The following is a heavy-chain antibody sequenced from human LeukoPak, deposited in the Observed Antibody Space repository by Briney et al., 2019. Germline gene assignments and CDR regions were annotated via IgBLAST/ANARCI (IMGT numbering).Heavy chain of an antibody. CDR2: INNSASP. CDR1: AGSVRGDD. Sequence: SQTLSLTCAGHAGSVRGDDWRWLREPPGKGEESIGEINNSASPNYNPSLKSRVPISVDSSKNQFSLKLSSVPAADTDVYYCARQESYKDFDYWGQGTLVTVSS. CDR3: ARQESYKDFDY. D-gene: IGHD1-14*01. J-gene: IGHJ4*02. V-gene: IGHV4-34*01.